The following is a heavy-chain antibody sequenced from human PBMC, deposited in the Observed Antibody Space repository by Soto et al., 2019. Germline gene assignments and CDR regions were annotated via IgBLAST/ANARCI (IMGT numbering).Heavy chain of an antibody. V-gene: IGHV4-31*03. CDR1: GGSINSNNYF. J-gene: IGHJ4*02. Sequence: QVQLQESGPGLVKPSQTLSLTCSVSGGSINSNNYFWSWIRQQPERGLQWIGYVSYSGSTRYNPSRTTRVTMSLATSKNQFSLRRNSVTAADTAVYFCARTLPPVAEVVPSTRELYFDYWGQGTQVTVSS. CDR2: VSYSGST. CDR3: ARTLPPVAEVVPSTRELYFDY. D-gene: IGHD2-2*01.